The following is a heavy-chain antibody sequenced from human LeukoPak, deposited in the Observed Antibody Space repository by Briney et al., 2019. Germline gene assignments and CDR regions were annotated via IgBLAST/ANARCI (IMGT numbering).Heavy chain of an antibody. CDR1: GYTLTELS. CDR2: FDPEDGET. CDR3: ATGVVVVIRCIAFDI. D-gene: IGHD3-22*01. Sequence: GASVKVSCKVSGYTLTELSMHWVRQAPGKGLEWMGGFDPEDGETIYAQKFQGRVTMTEDTSTDTAYMELSSLRSEDTAVYYCATGVVVVIRCIAFDIWGQGTMVTVSS. J-gene: IGHJ3*02. V-gene: IGHV1-24*01.